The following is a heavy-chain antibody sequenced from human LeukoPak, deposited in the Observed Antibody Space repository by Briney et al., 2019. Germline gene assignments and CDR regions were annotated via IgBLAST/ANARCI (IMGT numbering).Heavy chain of an antibody. CDR2: ISSSSSYI. V-gene: IGHV3-21*01. D-gene: IGHD2-15*01. J-gene: IGHJ3*02. CDR1: GFTFSSYS. Sequence: GGSLRPSCAASGFTFSSYSMNWVRQAPGKGLEWVSSISSSSSYIYYADSVKGRFTISRDNAKNSLYLQMNSLRAEDTAVYYCARDQGYLAFDIWGQGTMVTVSS. CDR3: ARDQGYLAFDI.